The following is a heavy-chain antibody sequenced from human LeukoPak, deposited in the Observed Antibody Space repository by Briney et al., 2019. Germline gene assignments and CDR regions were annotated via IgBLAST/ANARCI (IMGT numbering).Heavy chain of an antibody. D-gene: IGHD3-22*01. V-gene: IGHV4-59*01. CDR3: SRCPSRFDSAGY. CDR1: GGSIRTYY. CDR2: VSDSGTT. J-gene: IGHJ4*02. Sequence: SETLSLTCTVSGGSIRTYYWRWIRQPPGKGLEWIGYVSDSGTTASNTSLKSRVSISVDMSTTQFSLSLTPHTAADTAVYYCSRCPSRFDSAGYWGQGSLVTVSP.